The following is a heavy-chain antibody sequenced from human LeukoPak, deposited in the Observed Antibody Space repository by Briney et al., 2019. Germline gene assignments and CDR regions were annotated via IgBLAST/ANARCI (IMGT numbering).Heavy chain of an antibody. J-gene: IGHJ4*02. D-gene: IGHD3-16*02. Sequence: SETLSLTCAVSGGSIGRSSYYWGWIRQSPGKGLEWIGNIYYNGNTYYNPSLKTRVTISVDTSKNQFSLKLSSVSAADTAVYYCARDSGLRLGELSSRVYFDYWGQGALVTVSS. CDR2: IYYNGNT. CDR3: ARDSGLRLGELSSRVYFDY. V-gene: IGHV4-39*07. CDR1: GGSIGRSSYY.